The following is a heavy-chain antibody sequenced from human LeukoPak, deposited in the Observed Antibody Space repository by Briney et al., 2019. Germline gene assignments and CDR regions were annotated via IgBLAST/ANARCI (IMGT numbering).Heavy chain of an antibody. CDR2: MNPNSGNT. V-gene: IGHV1-8*02. D-gene: IGHD3-16*01. Sequence: ASVKVSCKASGYTFTGYYMHWLRQATGQGLECMGWMNPNSGNTGYAQKFQGRVTITRNTSISTAYMELSSLRSEDTAVYYCATSATLRLGELLGWGQGTLVTVSS. J-gene: IGHJ4*02. CDR3: ATSATLRLGELLG. CDR1: GYTFTGYY.